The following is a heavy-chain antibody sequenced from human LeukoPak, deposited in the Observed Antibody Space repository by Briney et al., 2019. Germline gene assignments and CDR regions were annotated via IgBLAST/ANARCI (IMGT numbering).Heavy chain of an antibody. CDR3: SRLNGTGGWAFDY. D-gene: IGHD6-19*01. CDR2: INPNSGGT. V-gene: IGHV1-2*02. CDR1: GYTFTGYY. J-gene: IGHJ4*02. Sequence: ASVKVSCKASGYTFTGYYMHWVRQAPGQGLEWMGWINPNSGGTNYAQKFQGRVTTTRDRSISTAYVELSDLKSDDTAVYYCSRLNGTGGWAFDYWGQGTLVTVSS.